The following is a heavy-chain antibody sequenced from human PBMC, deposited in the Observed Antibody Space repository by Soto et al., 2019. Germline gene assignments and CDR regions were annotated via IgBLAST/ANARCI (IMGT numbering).Heavy chain of an antibody. V-gene: IGHV4-4*02. D-gene: IGHD6-19*01. CDR3: ARRGSNIAVAGTYYYYYGMDV. J-gene: IGHJ6*02. CDR2: IYHSGST. CDR1: GGSISSSNW. Sequence: SETLSLTCAVSGGSISSSNWWSWVRQPPGKGLEWIGEIYHSGSTNYNPSLKSRVTISVDKSKNQFSLKLSSVTAADTAVYYCARRGSNIAVAGTYYYYYGMDVWGQGTTVTVSS.